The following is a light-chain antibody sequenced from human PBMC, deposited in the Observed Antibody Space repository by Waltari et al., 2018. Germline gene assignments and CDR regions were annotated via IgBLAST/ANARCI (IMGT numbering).Light chain of an antibody. V-gene: IGKV1-5*03. CDR2: KAS. J-gene: IGKJ4*01. Sequence: RASQSIRKLVALYQQKPGKAPKLLIYKASTLESWVPSRFSGSGSGTEFTLTISSLQPEDFATYYCQQYNSYSLLSFGGGTKVEIK. CDR1: QSIRKL. CDR3: QQYNSYSLLS.